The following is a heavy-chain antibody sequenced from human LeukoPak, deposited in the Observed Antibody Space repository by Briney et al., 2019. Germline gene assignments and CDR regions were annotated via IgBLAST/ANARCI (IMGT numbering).Heavy chain of an antibody. D-gene: IGHD2-15*01. CDR1: GYSFTSYW. CDR2: IYPGDSDT. Sequence: GESLKISCKGSGYSFTSYWIGWVRQMPGKGLEWMGIIYPGDSDTRYSPSFQGQVTISADKSISTAYLQWSSLKASDTAMYYCARRSCSDGSCYRWFDPWGQGTLVTVSS. CDR3: ARRSCSDGSCYRWFDP. V-gene: IGHV5-51*01. J-gene: IGHJ5*02.